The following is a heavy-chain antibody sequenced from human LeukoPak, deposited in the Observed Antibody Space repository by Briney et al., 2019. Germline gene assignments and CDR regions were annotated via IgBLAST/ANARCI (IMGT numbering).Heavy chain of an antibody. Sequence: PGGSLRLSCAASGFTFSSYGMHWVRQAPGKGLEWVAVISYDGSNKYYADSVKGRFTISRDNSKNTLYLQMNSLRAEDTAVYYCAKDLRVMTTGLDYWGQGTLVTVSS. CDR3: AKDLRVMTTGLDY. J-gene: IGHJ4*02. V-gene: IGHV3-30*18. CDR2: ISYDGSNK. CDR1: GFTFSSYG. D-gene: IGHD4-17*01.